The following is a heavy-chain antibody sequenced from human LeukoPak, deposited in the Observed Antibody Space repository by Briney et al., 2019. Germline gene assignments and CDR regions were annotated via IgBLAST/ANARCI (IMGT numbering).Heavy chain of an antibody. Sequence: SETLSLTCTVSGGSISSSSYYWGWIRQPPGKGLEWIGSIHYSGSTNYNPSLKSRVTISVDTSKNQFSLKLSSVTAAGTAVYYCARRYCSGGSCYSYYYYNYMDVWGKGTTVTVSS. CDR1: GGSISSSSYY. CDR3: ARRYCSGGSCYSYYYYNYMDV. V-gene: IGHV4-39*07. CDR2: IHYSGST. J-gene: IGHJ6*03. D-gene: IGHD2-15*01.